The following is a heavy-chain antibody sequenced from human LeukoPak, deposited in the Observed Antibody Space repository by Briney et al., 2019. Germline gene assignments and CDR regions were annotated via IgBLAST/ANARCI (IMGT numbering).Heavy chain of an antibody. CDR2: IYPGDSDT. CDR1: GYSFTSYW. Sequence: GESLKISCKGSGYSFTSYWIGWVRQMPGKGLEWMGIIYPGDSDTRYSPSFQGQVTISADKSISTAYLQWSSLKASDTAMYYCARHIGHPVAPAAIGPYYYYYYMDVWGKGTTVTVSS. CDR3: ARHIGHPVAPAAIGPYYYYYYMDV. D-gene: IGHD2-2*01. J-gene: IGHJ6*03. V-gene: IGHV5-51*01.